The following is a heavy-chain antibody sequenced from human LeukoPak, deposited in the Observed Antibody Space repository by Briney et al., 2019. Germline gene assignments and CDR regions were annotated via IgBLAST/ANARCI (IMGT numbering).Heavy chain of an antibody. CDR1: GFALSSYW. V-gene: IGHV3-7*01. Sequence: GRSLRLSCVASGFALSSYWMTWVRQAPGKGLEWVANIKQDGGEEYYVDSVKGRFTIARDNAKNSLFLQMNSLRVEDTAVYYCARLGGSYYTYWGQGTLVTVSS. CDR2: IKQDGGEE. D-gene: IGHD1-26*01. J-gene: IGHJ4*02. CDR3: ARLGGSYYTY.